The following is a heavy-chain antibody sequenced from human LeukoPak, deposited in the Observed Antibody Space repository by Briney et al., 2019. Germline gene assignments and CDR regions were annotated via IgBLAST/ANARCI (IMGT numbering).Heavy chain of an antibody. J-gene: IGHJ5*02. D-gene: IGHD2/OR15-2a*01. CDR3: ARGEYMWLDP. V-gene: IGHV3-21*01. Sequence: GGSLRLSCAASGFTFDDYGMSWVRQAPGKGLEWVSSISSSSSYIYYTDSVKGRFTISRDNAKNSLYLQMNSLRAEDTAVYYCARGEYMWLDPWGQGTLVTVSS. CDR1: GFTFDDYG. CDR2: ISSSSSYI.